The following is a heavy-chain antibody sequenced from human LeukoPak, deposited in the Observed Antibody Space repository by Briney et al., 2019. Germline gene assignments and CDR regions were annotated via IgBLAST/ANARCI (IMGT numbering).Heavy chain of an antibody. CDR3: AKDRAQQLVLDF. CDR1: GFTFSSYA. J-gene: IGHJ4*02. D-gene: IGHD6-13*01. V-gene: IGHV3-23*01. CDR2: IIGDGSST. Sequence: GGSLRLSCAASGFTFSSYAMSWVRQAPGKGLEWVSAIIGDGSSTNYADSVKGRFTISRDNSKNTLFLQMNSLRAEDTAVYYCAKDRAQQLVLDFWGEGTLVTVS.